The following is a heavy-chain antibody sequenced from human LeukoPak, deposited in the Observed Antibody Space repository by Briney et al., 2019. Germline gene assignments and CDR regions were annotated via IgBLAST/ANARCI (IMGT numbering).Heavy chain of an antibody. CDR1: GFTFSNYA. J-gene: IGHJ4*02. Sequence: SGGSLRLSCAASGFTFSNYAMSWVRQAPGKGLEWVSAISGSGGSTYYADSVKGRFTISRDNSKNTLYLQMNSLRAEDTAVYYCAKDFRYSSSWSPSFFDYWGQGTLVTVSS. CDR3: AKDFRYSSSWSPSFFDY. D-gene: IGHD6-13*01. V-gene: IGHV3-23*01. CDR2: ISGSGGST.